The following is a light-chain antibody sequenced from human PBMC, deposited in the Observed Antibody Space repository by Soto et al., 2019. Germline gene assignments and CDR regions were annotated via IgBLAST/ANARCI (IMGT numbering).Light chain of an antibody. Sequence: QSVLTQPPSASGSPGQSVTISCTGTSSDVGGYNYVSWYQQHPGKAPKLMVYEVTKRPSGVPDRFSGSKSCNTASLTVSGLQADDEADYYCSSRAGSAPYVFGTGTKLTVL. CDR2: EVT. J-gene: IGLJ1*01. CDR3: SSRAGSAPYV. CDR1: SSDVGGYNY. V-gene: IGLV2-8*01.